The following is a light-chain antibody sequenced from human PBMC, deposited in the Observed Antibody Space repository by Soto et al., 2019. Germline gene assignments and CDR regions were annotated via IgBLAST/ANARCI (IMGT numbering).Light chain of an antibody. V-gene: IGLV2-8*01. CDR3: SSYAGSNNYVV. CDR1: TSDFGVYNF. CDR2: GVI. Sequence: QSVLTNLPSASGSLDQSGTISCTGTTSDFGVYNFASCYQQHPGKAPRLMIYGVIKRPSGVPDRFSGSKSGNTASLTVSGLQAEDEADYYCSSYAGSNNYVVFGGGTKLPVL. J-gene: IGLJ2*01.